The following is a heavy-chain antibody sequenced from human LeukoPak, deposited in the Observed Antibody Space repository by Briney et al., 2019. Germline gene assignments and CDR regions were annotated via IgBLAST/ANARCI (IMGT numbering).Heavy chain of an antibody. V-gene: IGHV4-34*01. Sequence: SETLSLTCAVYGVSFSGYYWSWIRQPPGKGLEWIGEINHSGSTNYNPSLKSRVTISVDKSKNQFSLKLSSVTAADTAVYYCARVTYYDSSGYTDAFDIWGQGTMVTVSS. CDR1: GVSFSGYY. CDR2: INHSGST. CDR3: ARVTYYDSSGYTDAFDI. D-gene: IGHD3-22*01. J-gene: IGHJ3*02.